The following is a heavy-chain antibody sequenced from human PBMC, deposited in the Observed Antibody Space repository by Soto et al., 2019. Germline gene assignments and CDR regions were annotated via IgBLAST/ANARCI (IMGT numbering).Heavy chain of an antibody. CDR2: IYPGDSDT. J-gene: IGHJ6*02. CDR3: AGLDYDFWSGPKGKYGMDV. V-gene: IGHV5-51*01. Sequence: GESLKISCKGSGYSFTSYWIGWVRQMPGKGLEWMGIIYPGDSDTRYSPSFQGQVTISADKSISTAYLQWSSLKASDTAMYYCAGLDYDFWSGPKGKYGMDVWGQGTTVTVSS. D-gene: IGHD3-3*01. CDR1: GYSFTSYW.